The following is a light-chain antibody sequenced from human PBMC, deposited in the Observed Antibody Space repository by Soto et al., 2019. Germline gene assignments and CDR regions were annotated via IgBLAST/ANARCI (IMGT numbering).Light chain of an antibody. V-gene: IGLV1-47*01. J-gene: IGLJ3*02. CDR2: RNN. CDR3: AAWDDSLNGWV. Sequence: QSVLTQPPSASGTPGQRVNISCSGSSSNIGSNYVYWYRQFPGTAPKLLIQRNNQRPSGVPARFSGSKSGTSASLAISGLRSEDEADYYCAAWDDSLNGWVFGGATKLTVL. CDR1: SSNIGSNY.